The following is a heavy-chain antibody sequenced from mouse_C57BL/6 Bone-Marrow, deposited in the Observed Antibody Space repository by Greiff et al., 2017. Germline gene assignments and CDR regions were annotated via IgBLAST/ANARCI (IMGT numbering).Heavy chain of an antibody. CDR3: TRPFDSWFAY. J-gene: IGHJ3*01. Sequence: EVQGVESGGGLMQPGGSMKLSCAASGFTFSDAWMDWVRQSPEKGLEWVAEIRNKANNHATYYAESVKGRFTISRDDSKSSVYLQMNSLRAEDTGIYYCTRPFDSWFAYWGQGTLVTVSA. CDR2: IRNKANNHAT. V-gene: IGHV6-6*01. CDR1: GFTFSDAW.